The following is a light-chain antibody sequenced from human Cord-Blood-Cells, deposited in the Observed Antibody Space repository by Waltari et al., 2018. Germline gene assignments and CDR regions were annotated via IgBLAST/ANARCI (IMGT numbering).Light chain of an antibody. J-gene: IGLJ3*02. CDR3: CSYAGSYTV. V-gene: IGLV2-11*01. Sequence: QSALTQPRSVSGSPGQSVTISCTGTSSDVGGYNYVSWYQQHPGKAPKLMIYDVSKRPSGLLGRLSGSKSGNTASLTISGLQAEDEADYYCCSYAGSYTVFGGGTKLTVL. CDR2: DVS. CDR1: SSDVGGYNY.